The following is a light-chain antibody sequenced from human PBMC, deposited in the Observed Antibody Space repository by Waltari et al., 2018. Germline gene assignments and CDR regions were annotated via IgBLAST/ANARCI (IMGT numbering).Light chain of an antibody. V-gene: IGKV3-11*01. CDR2: DAS. Sequence: EIVLTQSPATLYFSPGETATIPCRASQSVSPYLVWYQQKPGQAPRLLIYDASKRATGIPARFSGSGSGTDFTLTISSLEPEDFAVYYCQQRTNWPPGYTFGQGTNLQIK. CDR3: QQRTNWPPGYT. CDR1: QSVSPY. J-gene: IGKJ2*01.